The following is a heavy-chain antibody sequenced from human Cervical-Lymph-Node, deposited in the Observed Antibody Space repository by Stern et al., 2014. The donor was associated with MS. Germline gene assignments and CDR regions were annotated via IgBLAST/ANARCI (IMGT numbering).Heavy chain of an antibody. D-gene: IGHD3-22*01. CDR2: IYPGDSDT. J-gene: IGHJ4*02. Sequence: EVQLVESGAEVKKPGESLKISCKGSGYSFTSYWIGWVRQMPGKGLEWMGIIYPGDSDTRYSPSFQGQVTISADKSISTAYLQWSSLKASDTAMYYCARQGHYYDSSGYYSALDYWGQGTLVTVSS. CDR3: ARQGHYYDSSGYYSALDY. V-gene: IGHV5-51*01. CDR1: GYSFTSYW.